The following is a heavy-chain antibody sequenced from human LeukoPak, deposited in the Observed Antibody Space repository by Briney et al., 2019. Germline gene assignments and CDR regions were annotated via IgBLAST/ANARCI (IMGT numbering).Heavy chain of an antibody. J-gene: IGHJ4*02. Sequence: GSLRLSCAASGFTVSNNYMSWVRQAPGKGLEWVSVIYSGDNTYYVESVKGRFTISRDNSKNTLFLQMNRLRAEDTAVYYCAGRRVLDASFDYWGQGTLVTVSS. CDR1: GFTVSNNY. CDR3: AGRRVLDASFDY. V-gene: IGHV3-66*02. D-gene: IGHD3-16*01. CDR2: IYSGDNT.